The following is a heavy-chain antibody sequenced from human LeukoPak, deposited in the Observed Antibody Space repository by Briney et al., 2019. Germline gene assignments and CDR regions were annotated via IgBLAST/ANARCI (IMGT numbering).Heavy chain of an antibody. Sequence: GGSLRLSCAASGFTFGSYSMNWVRQAPGKGLEWVSSISTSSDYIYYADSVKGRFTISRDNSENSLFLQVNSLRAEDTAVCYCARGCSGGSCYDYWGQGTLVTVSS. CDR3: ARGCSGGSCYDY. V-gene: IGHV3-21*01. CDR1: GFTFGSYS. D-gene: IGHD2-15*01. CDR2: ISTSSDYI. J-gene: IGHJ4*02.